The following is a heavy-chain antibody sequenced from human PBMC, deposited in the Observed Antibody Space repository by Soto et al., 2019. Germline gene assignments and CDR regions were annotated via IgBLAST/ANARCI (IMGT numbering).Heavy chain of an antibody. Sequence: ASVKVSFKAAGYTFNNYGRTWVRQAPGQGLEWLGWISVYNGNKNYAKKVQGRVSMTADTSTSTAHMELRSLQSDDTAVYFCARVAITLIRGLKVDFYSMDVWGQGPTVTVSS. J-gene: IGHJ6*02. CDR1: GYTFNNYG. CDR2: ISVYNGNK. D-gene: IGHD3-10*01. CDR3: ARVAITLIRGLKVDFYSMDV. V-gene: IGHV1-18*01.